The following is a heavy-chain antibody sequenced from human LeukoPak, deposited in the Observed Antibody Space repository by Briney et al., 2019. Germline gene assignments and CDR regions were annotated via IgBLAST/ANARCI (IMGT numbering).Heavy chain of an antibody. CDR3: ASSGWYPY. V-gene: IGHV4-59*01. J-gene: IGHJ4*02. CDR2: IYHSGST. D-gene: IGHD6-19*01. Sequence: PSETLSLTCTVSGGSISSYYWSWIRQPPGKGLEWIGYIYHSGSTNYNPSLKSRVTISVDTSKNQFSLKLSSVTAADTAVYYCASSGWYPYWGQGTLVTVSS. CDR1: GGSISSYY.